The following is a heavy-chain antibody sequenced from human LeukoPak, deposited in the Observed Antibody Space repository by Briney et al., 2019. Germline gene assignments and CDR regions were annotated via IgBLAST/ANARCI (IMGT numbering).Heavy chain of an antibody. V-gene: IGHV4-59*08. CDR2: FYYSGST. CDR1: GGSISSYY. J-gene: IGHJ6*03. D-gene: IGHD3-10*01. CDR3: ARAGTLYYKHYMDV. Sequence: PSETLSLTCTVSGGSISSYYWSWIRQPPGKGLEWIGYFYYSGSTKYNPSLKSRVTISVDTSKNQFSLKLTSVTAADTAVYYCARAGTLYYKHYMDVWGKGTTVTVSS.